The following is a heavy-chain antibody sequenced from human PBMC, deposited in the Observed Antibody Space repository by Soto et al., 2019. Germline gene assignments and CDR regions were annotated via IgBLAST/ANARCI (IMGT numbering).Heavy chain of an antibody. V-gene: IGHV3-30-3*01. CDR1: GFTFSSYA. CDR2: ISYDGSNK. Sequence: QVQLVESGGGVVQPGRSLRLSCAASGFTFSSYAMHWVRQAPGKGLEWVAVISYDGSNKYYADSVKGRFTISRDNSKNTVYLQMNSLRAEDTAVYYCARERYYYDSSSRGIGWYFDLWGRGTLVTVSS. J-gene: IGHJ2*01. CDR3: ARERYYYDSSSRGIGWYFDL. D-gene: IGHD3-22*01.